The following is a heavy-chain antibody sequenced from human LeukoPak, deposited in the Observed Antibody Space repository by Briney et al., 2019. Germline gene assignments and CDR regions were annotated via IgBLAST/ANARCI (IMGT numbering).Heavy chain of an antibody. CDR2: INPNSGGT. D-gene: IGHD7-27*01. V-gene: IGHV1-2*02. CDR3: ARDELGTLYDYYGMDV. Sequence: GASLKVSCKASGYTFTGYYMHWVRHAPGQGLEWMGWINPNSGGTNYAQKFQDRVTMTRATSISTAYIELSRLRSDDAAVYYCARDELGTLYDYYGMDVWGQGTTVTVSS. J-gene: IGHJ6*02. CDR1: GYTFTGYY.